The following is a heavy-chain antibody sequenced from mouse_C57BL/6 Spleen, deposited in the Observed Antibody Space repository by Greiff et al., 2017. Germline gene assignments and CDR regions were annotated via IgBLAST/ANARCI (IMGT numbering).Heavy chain of an antibody. CDR1: GYTFTSYW. J-gene: IGHJ2*01. Sequence: VQLQQPGAELVKPGASVKLSCKASGYTFTSYWMHWVKQRPGQGLEWIGMIHPNSGSTNYNEKFKSKATLTVDKSSSTAYMQLSSLTSEDSAVYYCARLGGSSYDFDYWGQGTTLTVSS. CDR2: IHPNSGST. V-gene: IGHV1-64*01. D-gene: IGHD1-1*01. CDR3: ARLGGSSYDFDY.